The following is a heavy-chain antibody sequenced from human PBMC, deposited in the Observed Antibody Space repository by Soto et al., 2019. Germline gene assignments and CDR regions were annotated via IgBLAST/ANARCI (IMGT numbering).Heavy chain of an antibody. Sequence: SETLSLTCTVSGGSISSGDYYWSWIRQPPGKGLEWIGYIYYSGSTYYNPSLKSRVTISVDTSKNQFSLKLSSVTAADTAVYYCARSSEYSGYEFDYWGQGTLVTVSS. D-gene: IGHD5-12*01. CDR2: IYYSGST. V-gene: IGHV4-30-4*01. J-gene: IGHJ4*02. CDR3: ARSSEYSGYEFDY. CDR1: GGSISSGDYY.